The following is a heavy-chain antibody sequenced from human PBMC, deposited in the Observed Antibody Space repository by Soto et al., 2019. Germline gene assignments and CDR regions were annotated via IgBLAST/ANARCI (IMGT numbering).Heavy chain of an antibody. J-gene: IGHJ6*02. Sequence: GGSLRLSCAASGFTFSSYEMNWVRQAPGKGLEWVSYISSSGSTIYYADSVKGRFTISRDNAKNSLYLQMNSLRAEDTAVYYCARDSPGGGYYDRDVWGQGTTLTVS. CDR2: ISSSGSTI. V-gene: IGHV3-48*03. D-gene: IGHD3-16*01. CDR3: ARDSPGGGYYDRDV. CDR1: GFTFSSYE.